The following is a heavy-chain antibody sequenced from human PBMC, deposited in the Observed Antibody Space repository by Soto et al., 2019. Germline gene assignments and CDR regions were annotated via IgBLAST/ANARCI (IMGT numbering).Heavy chain of an antibody. Sequence: QVQLQESGPGLVKPSETLSLTCTVSGGSISSYYWSWIRQPPGKGLEWIGYIYYSGSTNYNPSLNSRVTISVETSKNQFSLKLSSVTAADTAVYYCARRRDGYNSFDYWGQGTLVTVSS. J-gene: IGHJ4*02. CDR1: GGSISSYY. V-gene: IGHV4-59*01. CDR2: IYYSGST. D-gene: IGHD5-12*01. CDR3: ARRRDGYNSFDY.